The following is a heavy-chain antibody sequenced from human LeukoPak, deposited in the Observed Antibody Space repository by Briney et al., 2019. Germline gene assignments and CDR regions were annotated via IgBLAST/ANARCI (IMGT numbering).Heavy chain of an antibody. D-gene: IGHD3-10*01. CDR1: GGSISSYY. V-gene: IGHV4-59*12. CDR3: ARGTITMVRGVIITGYYYYYYYMDV. CDR2: IYYSGST. J-gene: IGHJ6*03. Sequence: KASETLSLTCTVSGGSISSYYWSWIRQPPGKGLEWIGYIYYSGSTNYNPSLKSRVTISVDTSKNQFSLKLSSVTAADTAVYYCARGTITMVRGVIITGYYYYYYYMDVWGKGTTVTVSS.